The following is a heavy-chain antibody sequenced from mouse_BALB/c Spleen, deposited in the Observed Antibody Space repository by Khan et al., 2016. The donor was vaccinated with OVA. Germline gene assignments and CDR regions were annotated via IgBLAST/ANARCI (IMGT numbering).Heavy chain of an antibody. J-gene: IGHJ3*01. Sequence: VQLKQSGAELVRPGALVKLSCKASGFNINDYYMHWVKQRPEQGLVWIGRIDPENGNTIYDPKFQGKASITSDTSSNTAYLQLSSLTSEDTAVYHCARDGYSPWFAYWGQGTLVTVSA. CDR3: ARDGYSPWFAY. V-gene: IGHV14-1*02. CDR2: IDPENGNT. CDR1: GFNINDYY. D-gene: IGHD2-3*01.